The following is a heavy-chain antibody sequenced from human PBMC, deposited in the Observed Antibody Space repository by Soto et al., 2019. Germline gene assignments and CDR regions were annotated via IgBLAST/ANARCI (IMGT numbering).Heavy chain of an antibody. D-gene: IGHD3-9*01. Sequence: PSETLSLTCTVSGGSISSGGYYWSWIRQHPGKGLEWIGYIYYSGSTYYNPSLKSRVTISVDTSKNQFSLKLSSVTAADTAVYYCARTYYDILNGYPDFDYWGQGTLVTVSS. CDR3: ARTYYDILNGYPDFDY. CDR1: GGSISSGGYY. V-gene: IGHV4-31*03. CDR2: IYYSGST. J-gene: IGHJ4*02.